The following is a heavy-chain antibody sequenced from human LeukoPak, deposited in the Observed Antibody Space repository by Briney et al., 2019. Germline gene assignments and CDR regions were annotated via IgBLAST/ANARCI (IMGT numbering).Heavy chain of an antibody. CDR3: ARGDRGNYFDY. J-gene: IGHJ4*02. Sequence: SETLSLTCAVYGGSFSGYYWGWIRQPPGKGLEWIGEINHSGSTNYNPSLKSRVTISVDTSKNQFSLKLSSVTAADTAVYYCARGDRGNYFDYWGQGTLVTVSS. D-gene: IGHD3-16*01. CDR2: INHSGST. V-gene: IGHV4-34*01. CDR1: GGSFSGYY.